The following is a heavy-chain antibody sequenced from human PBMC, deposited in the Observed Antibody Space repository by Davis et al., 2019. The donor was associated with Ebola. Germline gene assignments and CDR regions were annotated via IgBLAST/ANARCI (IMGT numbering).Heavy chain of an antibody. CDR3: ASGNPTYYYDSSGYGAHLNWFDP. V-gene: IGHV4-59*01. D-gene: IGHD3-22*01. J-gene: IGHJ5*02. CDR2: IYYSGST. CDR1: AGSISSYY. Sequence: SETLSLTCTVPAGSISSYYWSCIRQPPGTGLEWIGSIYYSGSTNYNPSLKSRVTISVDTSKNQFSLKLSSVTAADTAVYYCASGNPTYYYDSSGYGAHLNWFDPWGQGTLVTVSS.